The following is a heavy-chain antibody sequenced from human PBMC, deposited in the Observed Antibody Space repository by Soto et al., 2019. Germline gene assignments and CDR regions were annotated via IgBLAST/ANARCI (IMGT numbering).Heavy chain of an antibody. CDR1: GYTFTSYY. J-gene: IGHJ6*02. CDR3: ARDLRRVGAPSGYYYGMDV. CDR2: INPSGGST. V-gene: IGHV1-46*01. Sequence: ASVKVSCKASGYTFTSYYMHWVRQAPGQGLEWMGIINPSGGSTSYAQKFQGRVTMTRDTSTSTVYMELSSLRSEDTAVYYCARDLRRVGAPSGYYYGMDVWGQGTTVTVSS. D-gene: IGHD1-26*01.